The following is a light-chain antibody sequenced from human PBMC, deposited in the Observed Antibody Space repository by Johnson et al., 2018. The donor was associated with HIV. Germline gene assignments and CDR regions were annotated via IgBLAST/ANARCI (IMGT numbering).Light chain of an antibody. CDR1: SCDIGNNY. V-gene: IGLV1-51*01. Sequence: QSVLTQPPSVSAAPGQKVTISCSGSSCDIGNNYVSWHQKFPGAAPKVLIYDNNKRPSGIPDRISGSKSGTSATLGITGLQTGDEADYYCGTWNSRLSAGHVFGTGIKVTVL. J-gene: IGLJ1*01. CDR3: GTWNSRLSAGHV. CDR2: DNN.